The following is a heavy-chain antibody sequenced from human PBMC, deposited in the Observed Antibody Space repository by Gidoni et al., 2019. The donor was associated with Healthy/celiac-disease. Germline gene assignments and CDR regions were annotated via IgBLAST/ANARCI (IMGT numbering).Heavy chain of an antibody. J-gene: IGHJ4*02. CDR1: GFSLSTSGMC. V-gene: IGHV2-70*15. CDR3: ARISIVGAGLYYFDY. Sequence: QVTLRESGPALVKPTQTLTLTCTFSGFSLSTSGMCVSWIRQPPGKALEWLARIDWDDDKYYSTSLKTRLTISKDTSKNQVVLTMTNMDPVDTATYYCARISIVGAGLYYFDYWGQGTLVTVSS. D-gene: IGHD1-26*01. CDR2: IDWDDDK.